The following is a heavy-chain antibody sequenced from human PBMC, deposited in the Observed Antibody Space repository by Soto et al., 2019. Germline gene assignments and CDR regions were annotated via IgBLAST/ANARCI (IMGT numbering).Heavy chain of an antibody. V-gene: IGHV3-23*01. J-gene: IGHJ5*02. CDR1: GFTFSSYA. CDR2: VSRAGTYT. Sequence: EVQLLESGGDVVRPGGSLRLSCAASGFTFSSYAMGCVRQAPGKGLEWVAGVSRAGTYTFYADSVRGRFSISRDNSRETVDLYMNALRGDDTAVYFCVKYTVTEELGESWGQGTLVSVSS. D-gene: IGHD3-16*01. CDR3: VKYTVTEELGES.